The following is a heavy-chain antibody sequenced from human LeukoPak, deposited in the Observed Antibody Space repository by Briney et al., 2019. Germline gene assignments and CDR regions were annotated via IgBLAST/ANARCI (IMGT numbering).Heavy chain of an antibody. CDR2: MSYDGSNK. CDR1: GFTFSSYA. J-gene: IGHJ4*02. Sequence: GGSLRLSCAASGFTFSSYAMHWVRQAPGKGLEWVAVMSYDGSNKYYADSVKGRFTISRDNSKNTLYLQMNSLRAEDTAVYYCASPPEWEPTYFDYWGQGTLVTVSS. CDR3: ASPPEWEPTYFDY. V-gene: IGHV3-30-3*01. D-gene: IGHD1-26*01.